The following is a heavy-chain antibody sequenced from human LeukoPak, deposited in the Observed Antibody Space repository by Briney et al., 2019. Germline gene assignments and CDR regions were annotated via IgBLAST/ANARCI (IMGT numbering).Heavy chain of an antibody. D-gene: IGHD4-17*01. J-gene: IGHJ4*02. CDR3: ARSSSGLDYGDYYFDY. Sequence: PSETLSLTCTVSGGSITTYYWSWIRRPPGKALEWIGYVYYSGRTNYNPSLKSRVTISVDTSKNQFSLKLTTVTAADTAVYYCARSSSGLDYGDYYFDYWGQGTLVTVFS. V-gene: IGHV4-59*01. CDR1: GGSITTYY. CDR2: VYYSGRT.